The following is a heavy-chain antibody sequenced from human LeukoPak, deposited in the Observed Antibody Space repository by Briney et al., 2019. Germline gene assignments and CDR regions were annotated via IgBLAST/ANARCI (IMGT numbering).Heavy chain of an antibody. V-gene: IGHV1-46*01. J-gene: IGHJ4*02. CDR3: ARDPALTGYHRGYFDY. CDR1: GYTFTSYY. CDR2: INPSGGST. D-gene: IGHD3-9*01. Sequence: ASVKVSCKASGYTFTSYYMHWVRQAPGRGLEWMGIINPSGGSTSYAQKFQGRVTMTRDTSTSTVYMELSSLRSEDTAVYYCARDPALTGYHRGYFDYWGQGTLVTVSS.